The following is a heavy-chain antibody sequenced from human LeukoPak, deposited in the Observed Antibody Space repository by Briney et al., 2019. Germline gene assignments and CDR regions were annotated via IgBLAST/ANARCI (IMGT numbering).Heavy chain of an antibody. V-gene: IGHV3-7*01. Sequence: PGGSLRLSCAASGFTFSDYGMHWVRQAPGKGLEWVANTNEAGSGQNYGDSVKGRFTISRDNAKNSLYLQMNSLRVEDTAIYYCSNKRDYWGQGTLVTVSS. CDR1: GFTFSDYG. CDR2: TNEAGSGQ. J-gene: IGHJ4*02. CDR3: SNKRDY.